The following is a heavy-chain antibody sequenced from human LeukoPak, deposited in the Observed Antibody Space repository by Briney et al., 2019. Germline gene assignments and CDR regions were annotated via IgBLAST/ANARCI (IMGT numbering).Heavy chain of an antibody. D-gene: IGHD3-22*01. J-gene: IGHJ6*03. V-gene: IGHV3-23*01. CDR1: GFTFSSYA. CDR3: TTTSWGIYYDSSGYSYYMDV. CDR2: ISGSGGST. Sequence: PGGSLRLSCAASGFTFSSYAMSWVRQAPGKGLEWVSAISGSGGSTYYADSVKGRFTISRDNSKNTLYLQMNSLRAEDTAVYYCTTTSWGIYYDSSGYSYYMDVWGKGTTVTISS.